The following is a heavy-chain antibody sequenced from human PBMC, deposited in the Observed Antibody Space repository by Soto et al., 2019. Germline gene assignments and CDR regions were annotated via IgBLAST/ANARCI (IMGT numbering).Heavy chain of an antibody. CDR1: GFTLSNHA. V-gene: IGHV3-23*01. J-gene: IGHJ4*02. D-gene: IGHD1-1*01. CDR2: LSGSGAGK. Sequence: VQLLESGGGLVQPGGSLRLSCAASGFTLSNHAMSWVRQAPGKGLEWVSTLSGSGAGKYYADAVKGRFTISRDTSQNTLYLQMNSLRAEDTAVYYCAKGSGSGYGTPADSWGQGTLVTVSS. CDR3: AKGSGSGYGTPADS.